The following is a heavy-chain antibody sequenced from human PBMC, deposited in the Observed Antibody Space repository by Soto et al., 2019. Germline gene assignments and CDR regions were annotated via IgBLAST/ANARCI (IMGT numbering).Heavy chain of an antibody. D-gene: IGHD3-22*01. CDR1: GGTFSSYA. J-gene: IGHJ3*02. V-gene: IGHV1-69*06. CDR3: ARAPKPYYYDSSGYYGHAFDI. Sequence: SVKVSCKASGGTFSSYAISWVRQAPGQGLEWMGGIIPIFGTANYAQKFQGRVTITADKSTSTAYMELSSLRSEDTAVYYRARAPKPYYYDSSGYYGHAFDIWGQGTMVTVSS. CDR2: IIPIFGTA.